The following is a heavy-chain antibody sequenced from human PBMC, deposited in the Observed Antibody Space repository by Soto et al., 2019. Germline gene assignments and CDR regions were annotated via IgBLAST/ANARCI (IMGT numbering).Heavy chain of an antibody. CDR2: INPKNGDT. Sequence: ALVKVSCKTSGYFFNDYHMHWVRKAPGQGLEWMGWINPKNGDTNYAQKFQDRVTMTRDTSISTVYIELSRLTSDDTAVYYCAGEAGGSNITAVLLDPWGQGTLVTVSS. D-gene: IGHD3-3*02. CDR3: AGEAGGSNITAVLLDP. CDR1: GYFFNDYH. V-gene: IGHV1-2*02. J-gene: IGHJ5*02.